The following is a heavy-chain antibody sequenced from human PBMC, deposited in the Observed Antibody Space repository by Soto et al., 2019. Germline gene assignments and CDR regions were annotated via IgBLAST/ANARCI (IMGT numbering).Heavy chain of an antibody. J-gene: IGHJ4*02. CDR3: ARAPRLSATPSHLDY. Sequence: QVQLQESGPGLVKPSHTLSLTCTVSGGSISSGDYYWSWIRQPPGKGLEWIGYIYYSGSTYYNPSLKSRVTISVDTSKNQFSLKLSSVTAADTAVYYCARAPRLSATPSHLDYWGQGTLVTVSS. CDR1: GGSISSGDYY. V-gene: IGHV4-30-4*01. CDR2: IYYSGST. D-gene: IGHD3-16*01.